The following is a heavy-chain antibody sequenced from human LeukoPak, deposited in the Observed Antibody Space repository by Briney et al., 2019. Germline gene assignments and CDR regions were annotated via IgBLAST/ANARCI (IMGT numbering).Heavy chain of an antibody. Sequence: PGGSLRLSCAASGFTFDDYAMHWVRHAPGKGLEWVSAISGSGGSTYYADSVKGRFTISRDNSKNTLYLQMNSLRAEDTAVYYCAKATQYYYDSSGALGLFDYWGQGTLVTVSS. CDR1: GFTFDDYA. CDR2: ISGSGGST. J-gene: IGHJ4*02. V-gene: IGHV3-23*01. CDR3: AKATQYYYDSSGALGLFDY. D-gene: IGHD3-22*01.